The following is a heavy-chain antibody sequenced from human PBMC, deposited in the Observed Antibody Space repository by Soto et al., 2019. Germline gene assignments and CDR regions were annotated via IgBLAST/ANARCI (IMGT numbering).Heavy chain of an antibody. J-gene: IGHJ5*02. Sequence: QVQLQESGPGLVKPSQTLSLPCPVSGGSTSSGGYYWSWIRQHPGKALEWFGSIYYSVSTNYSPSLGSRVTISLSTSENQFSLKLSSVTAADTAVYYCARSISPWGQGTLVTVSS. CDR3: ARSISP. V-gene: IGHV4-31*03. D-gene: IGHD3-3*01. CDR2: IYYSVST. CDR1: GGSTSSGGYY.